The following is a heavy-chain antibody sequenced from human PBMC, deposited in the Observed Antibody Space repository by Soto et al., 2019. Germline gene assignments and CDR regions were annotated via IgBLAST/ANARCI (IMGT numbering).Heavy chain of an antibody. CDR3: ALYPLREYGDSEPFDY. CDR1: GYSFTSYW. V-gene: IGHV5-51*03. D-gene: IGHD4-17*01. Sequence: EVQLVQCGAGVKKPGESLKISCKGSGYSFTSYWIGWVRQLPGKGLEWMGIIYPGDSDTRYSPSFQGQVTISADKSISTAYLQWSSLKASDTAMYYCALYPLREYGDSEPFDYWGQGTLVTVSS. J-gene: IGHJ4*02. CDR2: IYPGDSDT.